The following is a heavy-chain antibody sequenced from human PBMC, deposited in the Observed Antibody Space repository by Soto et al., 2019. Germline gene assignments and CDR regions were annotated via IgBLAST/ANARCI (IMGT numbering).Heavy chain of an antibody. D-gene: IGHD4-17*01. CDR3: ARAESYGDKYYYYGMDV. CDR2: ISAYSGNT. Sequence: QVQLVQSGAEVKKPGASVKVSCKASGYTFTSYGISWVRQAPGQGLEWMGWISAYSGNTNYAQKLQGRVTMTTDTSTSTAYMELRSLRSDDTAVYYCARAESYGDKYYYYGMDVWGQGTTVTVSS. J-gene: IGHJ6*02. V-gene: IGHV1-18*01. CDR1: GYTFTSYG.